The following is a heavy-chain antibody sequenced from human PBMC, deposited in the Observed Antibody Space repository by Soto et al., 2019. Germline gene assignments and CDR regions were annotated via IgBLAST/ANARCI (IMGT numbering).Heavy chain of an antibody. D-gene: IGHD2-21*02. CDR2: IKPDGSAT. J-gene: IGHJ4*02. CDR1: GFTFGSYW. CDR3: ARAGYCGPGCYYYFDY. Sequence: PAESLRLSCAVSGFTFGSYWMNWVRLIPGKGLEWVAYIKPDGSATYYVDSVKGRFTISRDNAKNSLYLQMNSPRVEDTSVYYCARAGYCGPGCYYYFDYWGQGTLVTVSS. V-gene: IGHV3-7*01.